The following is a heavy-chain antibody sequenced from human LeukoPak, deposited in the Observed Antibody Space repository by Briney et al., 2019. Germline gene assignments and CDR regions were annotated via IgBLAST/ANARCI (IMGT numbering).Heavy chain of an antibody. CDR2: IDPDSGGT. J-gene: IGHJ4*02. Sequence: ASVRLSCKTSGYTFTGYYLHWVRQAPGQRPEWMGRIDPDSGGTHYGQKFQGRVTVTRDTSITTVYMELSGLTSDDTAVYYCARAPAPYTITPFDFWGQGTLVTVSS. V-gene: IGHV1-2*02. CDR3: ARAPAPYTITPFDF. CDR1: GYTFTGYY. D-gene: IGHD2-2*02.